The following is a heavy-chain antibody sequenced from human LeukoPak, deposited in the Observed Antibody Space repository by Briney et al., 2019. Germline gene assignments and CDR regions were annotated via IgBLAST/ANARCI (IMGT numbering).Heavy chain of an antibody. V-gene: IGHV4-4*07. Sequence: ASETLSFNCSGFGGSISSYYWSWIRQSAGEELEWIGRIATRGNINYHPSLQGRAAMSVDTSKNQFSLKLSSVTAADTAVYYCAREPDAFDIWGQGTMVTVSS. CDR2: IATRGNI. CDR3: AREPDAFDI. CDR1: GGSISSYY. J-gene: IGHJ3*02.